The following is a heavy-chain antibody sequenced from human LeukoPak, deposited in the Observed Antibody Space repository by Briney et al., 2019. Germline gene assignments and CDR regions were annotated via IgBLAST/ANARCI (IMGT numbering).Heavy chain of an antibody. D-gene: IGHD4-17*01. CDR2: FDPEDGET. CDR3: ATDPLYGDYLSAVY. Sequence: ASVKVSCKVSGYTLTELSMHWVRQAPGKGLEWMGGFDPEDGETIYARKFQGRVTMTEDTSTDTAYMELSSLRSEDTAVYYCATDPLYGDYLSAVYWGQGTLVTVSS. CDR1: GYTLTELS. V-gene: IGHV1-24*01. J-gene: IGHJ4*02.